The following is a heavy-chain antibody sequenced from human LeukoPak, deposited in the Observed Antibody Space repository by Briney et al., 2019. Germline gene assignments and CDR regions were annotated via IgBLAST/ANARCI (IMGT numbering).Heavy chain of an antibody. CDR1: GGTFSSYA. CDR2: IIPIFGTA. V-gene: IGHV1-69*06. J-gene: IGHJ5*02. D-gene: IGHD2-2*01. Sequence: SVKVSCKASGGTFSSYAISWVRQAPGQGLEWMGGIIPIFGTANYAQKFQGRVTITADKSTSTAYMELSSLRSDDTAVYYCAREVLFYCSSTSCQYNWFDPWGQGTLVTVSS. CDR3: AREVLFYCSSTSCQYNWFDP.